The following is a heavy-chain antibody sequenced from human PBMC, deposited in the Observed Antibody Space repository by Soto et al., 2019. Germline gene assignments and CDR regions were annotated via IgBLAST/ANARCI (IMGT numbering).Heavy chain of an antibody. V-gene: IGHV1-3*01. CDR1: GYIFTSYA. CDR2: INAGNGYT. Sequence: HVQLVQSGAEVKKPGTSVKISCKASGYIFTSYAMHWVRQVPGQRLEWMGWINAGNGYTKYSQKFQGITTITRDPSASTIYMELGSLRSEDTAVYYCARDVRGYTGYDFGAFDIWVQGTMVTVSS. J-gene: IGHJ3*02. D-gene: IGHD5-12*01. CDR3: ARDVRGYTGYDFGAFDI.